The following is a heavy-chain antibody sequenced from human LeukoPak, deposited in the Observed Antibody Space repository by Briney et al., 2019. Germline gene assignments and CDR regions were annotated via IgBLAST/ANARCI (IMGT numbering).Heavy chain of an antibody. CDR3: SSISAEGFAY. J-gene: IGHJ4*02. CDR1: GFTFSGSA. Sequence: GGSLRLSCAASGFTFSGSAMHWVRQASGKGPEWVGRIRSKANSYATAYAASVKGRFTISRDDSKNTAYLQMNSLKTEDTAVYYCSSISAEGFAYWGQGTLVTVSS. CDR2: IRSKANSYAT. V-gene: IGHV3-73*01. D-gene: IGHD3-3*02.